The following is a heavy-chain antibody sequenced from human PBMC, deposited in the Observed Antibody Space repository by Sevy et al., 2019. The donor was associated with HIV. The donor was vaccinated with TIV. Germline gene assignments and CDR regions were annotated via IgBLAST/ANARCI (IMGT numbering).Heavy chain of an antibody. J-gene: IGHJ6*02. D-gene: IGHD2-15*01. CDR3: ARVGYCRGGTCFSGFYYAMDV. Sequence: GGSLRLSCAASGFTFSSYSMNWVRQAPGKGLEWVSSISSSSSYIYYADSVKGRFTISRDNAKNSLYLQMKSLRAEDTAVYYCARVGYCRGGTCFSGFYYAMDVWGQGTTVTVSS. V-gene: IGHV3-21*04. CDR2: ISSSSSYI. CDR1: GFTFSSYS.